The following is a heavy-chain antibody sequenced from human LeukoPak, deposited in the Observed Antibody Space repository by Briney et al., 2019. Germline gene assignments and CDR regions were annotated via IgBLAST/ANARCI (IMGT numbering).Heavy chain of an antibody. CDR3: ARDRYYGSGSFFDY. J-gene: IGHJ4*02. V-gene: IGHV1-69*01. D-gene: IGHD3-10*01. Sequence: SVKVSCKASGGTFSSYAISWVRQAPGQGLEWMGGIIPIFGTANYAQKFQGRVTITADESTSTAYMGLSSLRSEDTAVYYCARDRYYGSGSFFDYWGQGTLVTVSS. CDR1: GGTFSSYA. CDR2: IIPIFGTA.